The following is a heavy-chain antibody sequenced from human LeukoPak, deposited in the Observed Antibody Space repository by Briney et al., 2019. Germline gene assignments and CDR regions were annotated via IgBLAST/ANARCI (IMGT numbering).Heavy chain of an antibody. Sequence: GGPLRLSCAASGFTFSSYWMSWVRQAPGKGLEWVANIKQDGSEKYYVDSVKGRFTISRDNAKNSLYLQMNSLRAEDTAVYYCARVHSGSYWPRDFDYWGQGTLVTVSS. CDR3: ARVHSGSYWPRDFDY. V-gene: IGHV3-7*01. CDR2: IKQDGSEK. J-gene: IGHJ4*02. CDR1: GFTFSSYW. D-gene: IGHD1-26*01.